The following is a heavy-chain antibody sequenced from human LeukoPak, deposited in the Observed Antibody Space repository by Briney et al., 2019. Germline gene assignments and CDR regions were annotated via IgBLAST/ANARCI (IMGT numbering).Heavy chain of an antibody. D-gene: IGHD3-10*01. CDR2: IYHSGST. Sequence: SETLSLTCAVSGGSISSSNWWSWVRQPPGKGLEWIGEIYHSGSTNYNQSLKSRVTISVDKSKNQFSLKLSSVTAADTAVYYCARSPLLWFGELLYGGAFDIWGQGTMVTVSS. CDR3: ARSPLLWFGELLYGGAFDI. J-gene: IGHJ3*02. V-gene: IGHV4-4*02. CDR1: GGSISSSNW.